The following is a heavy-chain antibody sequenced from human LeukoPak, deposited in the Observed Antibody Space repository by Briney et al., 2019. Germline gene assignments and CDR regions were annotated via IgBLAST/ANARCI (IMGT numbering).Heavy chain of an antibody. CDR1: GFTFSSYE. Sequence: PGGSLRLSCAASGFTFSSYEMNWVRQAPRKGLEWVSYISSSGSTIYYADSVKGRFTISRDNAKNSLYLQMNSLRAEDTAAYYCARGIAAAGIAPDYWGQGTLVTVSS. J-gene: IGHJ4*02. CDR3: ARGIAAAGIAPDY. CDR2: ISSSGSTI. V-gene: IGHV3-48*03. D-gene: IGHD6-13*01.